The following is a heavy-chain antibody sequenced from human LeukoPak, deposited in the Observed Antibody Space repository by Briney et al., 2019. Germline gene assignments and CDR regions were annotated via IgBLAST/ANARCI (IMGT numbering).Heavy chain of an antibody. CDR3: ARRLGYSSGWYYFDY. CDR2: FYYSGNT. CDR1: GDSIISSSFF. V-gene: IGHV4-39*01. D-gene: IGHD6-19*01. J-gene: IGHJ4*02. Sequence: SETLSLTCTVSGDSIISSSFFWGWIRQPPGKGLEWIGSFYYSGNTYYNPSFKSRVTISVDTSKNQFALRLTSVTAADTAVYYCARRLGYSSGWYYFDYWGQGTLVTVSS.